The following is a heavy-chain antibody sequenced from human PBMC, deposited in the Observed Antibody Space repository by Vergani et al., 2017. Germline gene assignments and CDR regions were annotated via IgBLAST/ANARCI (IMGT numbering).Heavy chain of an antibody. CDR3: ARVSHSGYYDNDY. CDR1: GFIFSDYV. J-gene: IGHJ4*02. V-gene: IGHV3-33*01. D-gene: IGHD3-22*01. CDR2: IWHDGSNE. Sequence: QVQLVESGGGVVQPGKSLSLSCETSGFIFSDYVMHWVRQAPGKGLEWVAGIWHDGSNEKYVDSVQGRFTISRDNAKNSLYLQMNSLRAEDTAVYYCARVSHSGYYDNDYWGQGTLVTVSS.